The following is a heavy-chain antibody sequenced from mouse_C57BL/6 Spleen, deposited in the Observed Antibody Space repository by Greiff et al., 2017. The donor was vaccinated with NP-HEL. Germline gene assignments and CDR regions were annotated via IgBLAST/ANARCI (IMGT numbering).Heavy chain of an antibody. V-gene: IGHV5-17*01. Sequence: EVQLVESGGGLVKPGGSLKLSCAASGFTFSDYGMHWVRQAPEKGLEWVAYISSGSSTIYYAETVKGRFTISRDNAKNTLFLQMTSLRSEDTAMYYCARPSNYEDYAMDYWGQGTSVTVSS. CDR1: GFTFSDYG. CDR3: ARPSNYEDYAMDY. J-gene: IGHJ4*01. D-gene: IGHD2-5*01. CDR2: ISSGSSTI.